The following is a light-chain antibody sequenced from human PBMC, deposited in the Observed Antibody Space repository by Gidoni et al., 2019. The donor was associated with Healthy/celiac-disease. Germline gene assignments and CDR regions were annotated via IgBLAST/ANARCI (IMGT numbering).Light chain of an antibody. V-gene: IGLV2-8*01. CDR3: RSYAGSNSYV. J-gene: IGLJ1*01. CDR1: SRAVGGYNY. CDR2: EVS. Sequence: QSALTQPPSASASPGQSVTIACTGTSRAVGGYNYVSWYQPHPGKAPTVMIYEVSKRPSGVPDRFSGSKSGNTASLTVSGLQAEDEADYYCRSYAGSNSYVFGTGTKVTVL.